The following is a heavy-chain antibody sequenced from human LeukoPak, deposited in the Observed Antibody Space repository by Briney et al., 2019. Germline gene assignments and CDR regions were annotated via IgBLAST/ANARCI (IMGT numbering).Heavy chain of an antibody. D-gene: IGHD3-3*01. Sequence: GGSLRLSCTASGFTFGDYAMSWVRQAPGKGLEWVGFIRSKAYGGTTEYAASVKGRFTISRDDSKSIAYLQMNSLKTEDTAVYYCTRDLRDVWSGYYLFDYWGQGTLVTVSS. CDR3: TRDLRDVWSGYYLFDY. CDR2: IRSKAYGGTT. J-gene: IGHJ4*02. V-gene: IGHV3-49*04. CDR1: GFTFGDYA.